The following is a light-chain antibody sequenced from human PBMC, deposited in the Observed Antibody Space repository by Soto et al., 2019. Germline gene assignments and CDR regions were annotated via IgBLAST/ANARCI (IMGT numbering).Light chain of an antibody. V-gene: IGLV2-14*01. J-gene: IGLJ2*01. CDR1: SSDVCAYNY. Sequence: QSALTQPASVSGSPGQSITISCTGTSSDVCAYNYVSWYQQHPGKPPQLIIYEVSDRPSGVSNRFSGSKSGNTASLTISGLQAEDEAVYYCSSFAGSRVLVLGGGTKLTVL. CDR3: SSFAGSRVLV. CDR2: EVS.